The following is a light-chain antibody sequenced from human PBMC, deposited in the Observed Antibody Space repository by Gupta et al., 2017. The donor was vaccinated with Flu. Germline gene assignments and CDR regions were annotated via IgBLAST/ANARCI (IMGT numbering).Light chain of an antibody. CDR3: AAWDNSLRGHV. CDR2: SND. V-gene: IGLV1-47*02. CDR1: NPNIGGRF. Sequence: AISCSGANPNIGGRFVYLYQQFPGTAPKVLMYSNDQRPSGVPDRFSGSKSGTSASLAISGLRSEDEADYECAAWDNSLRGHVFGGGTKVTVL. J-gene: IGLJ6*01.